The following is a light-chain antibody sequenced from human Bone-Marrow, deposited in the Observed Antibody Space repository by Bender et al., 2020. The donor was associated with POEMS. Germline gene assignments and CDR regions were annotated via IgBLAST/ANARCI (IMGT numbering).Light chain of an antibody. CDR2: ERS. V-gene: IGLV2-23*01. CDR1: TRDVGSYTS. CDR3: CSYAGNSISL. J-gene: IGLJ2*01. Sequence: QSALTQPASMSGSPGQSITISCTGTTRDVGSYTSVSWYQEHPGKAPKLMIYERSARPSGVSERFSGSNSGNTASLTICGLQAEDGADYFCCSYAGNSISLFGGGTKLAVL.